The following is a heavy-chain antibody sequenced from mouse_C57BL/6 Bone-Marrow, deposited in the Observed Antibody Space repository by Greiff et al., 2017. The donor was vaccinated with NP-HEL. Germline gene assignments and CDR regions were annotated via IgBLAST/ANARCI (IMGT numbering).Heavy chain of an antibody. CDR3: ARGAVWSYYAMDY. D-gene: IGHD2-10*02. CDR1: GYTFTDHT. CDR2: IYPRDGST. V-gene: IGHV1-78*01. J-gene: IGHJ4*01. Sequence: VQLQQSDAELVKPGASVKISCKVSGYTFTDHTIHWMKQRPEQGLEWIGYIYPRDGSTKNNEKFKGKATLTADKSSSTAYMQLNSLTSEDSAVYFCARGAVWSYYAMDYWGQGTSVTVSS.